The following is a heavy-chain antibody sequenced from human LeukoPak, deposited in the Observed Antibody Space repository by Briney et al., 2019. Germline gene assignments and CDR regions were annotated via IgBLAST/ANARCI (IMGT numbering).Heavy chain of an antibody. CDR2: ISPNSGGT. D-gene: IGHD7-27*01. CDR1: GYTFSDNH. V-gene: IGHV1-2*02. CDR3: ARRTGDGAFDI. Sequence: ASVKVSCKASGYTFSDNHMHWVRQAPGQGLEWMGWISPNSGGTNYAQKFRGRVTTTRDTSISTAYMELSGLTPDDTAVYYCARRTGDGAFDIWGQGTVVTVSS. J-gene: IGHJ3*02.